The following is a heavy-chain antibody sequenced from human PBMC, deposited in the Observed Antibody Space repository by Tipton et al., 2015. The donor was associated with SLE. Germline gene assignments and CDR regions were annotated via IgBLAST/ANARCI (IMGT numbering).Heavy chain of an antibody. CDR1: GGSISSSSYY. CDR3: ARGGGSYSDAFDI. Sequence: TLSLTCTVSGGSISSSSYYWGWIRQPPGKGLEWIGSIYYSGSTYYNPSLKSRVTISVDTSKNQFSLKLSSVTAADTAVYYCARGGGSYSDAFDIWGQGTMVTVSS. D-gene: IGHD1-26*01. CDR2: IYYSGST. V-gene: IGHV4-39*07. J-gene: IGHJ3*02.